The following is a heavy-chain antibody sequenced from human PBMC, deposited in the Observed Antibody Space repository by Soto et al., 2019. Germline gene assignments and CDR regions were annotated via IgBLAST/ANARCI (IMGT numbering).Heavy chain of an antibody. Sequence: SETLSLTCTVSGGSISSGGYYWSWIRQHPGKGLEWIGYIYYSGSTYYNPSLKSRVTISVDTSKNQFSLKLSSVTAADTAVYYCARVVTTVTTLFDYWGQGTLVTVSS. J-gene: IGHJ4*02. CDR3: ARVVTTVTTLFDY. V-gene: IGHV4-31*03. CDR2: IYYSGST. CDR1: GGSISSGGYY. D-gene: IGHD4-17*01.